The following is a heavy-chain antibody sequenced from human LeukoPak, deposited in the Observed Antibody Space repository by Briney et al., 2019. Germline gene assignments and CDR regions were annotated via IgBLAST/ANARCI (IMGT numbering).Heavy chain of an antibody. Sequence: GGSLRLSCAASGFTFSSYEMNWVRQAPGKGLEWVSYISSSGSTIYYADSVKGRFTISRDNSKNTLYLQMNSLRAEDTAVYYCAKIGANVGFWGQGTLVTVSS. CDR1: GFTFSSYE. V-gene: IGHV3-48*03. D-gene: IGHD4/OR15-4a*01. CDR2: ISSSGSTI. J-gene: IGHJ4*02. CDR3: AKIGANVGF.